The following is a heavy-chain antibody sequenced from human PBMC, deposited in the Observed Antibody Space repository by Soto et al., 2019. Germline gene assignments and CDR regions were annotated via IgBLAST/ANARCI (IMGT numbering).Heavy chain of an antibody. V-gene: IGHV4-4*02. D-gene: IGHD3-9*01. CDR1: GGSVNTNKW. Sequence: QVQLQESGPGLVKPSGTLSLTCAVSGGSVNTNKWWSWVRQPPGKGLEWIGEIHSSGSTNYNPSLKSRVTIVVDKSKNQLSVKLTSVTAADTAVYFCAGQWLTGYGAFDTWGQGTLVTGSS. CDR2: IHSSGST. J-gene: IGHJ5*02. CDR3: AGQWLTGYGAFDT.